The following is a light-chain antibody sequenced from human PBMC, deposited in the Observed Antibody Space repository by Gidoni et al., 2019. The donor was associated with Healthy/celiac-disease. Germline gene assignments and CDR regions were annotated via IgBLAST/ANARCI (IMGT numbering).Light chain of an antibody. J-gene: IGKJ4*01. CDR1: RSISAS. CDR2: TSS. CDR3: QQTSSTPFA. V-gene: IGKV1-39*01. Sequence: DIQLTQSPSSLSASVGDRVTITCRASRSISASLNWYQQRPGTAPKVLIYTSSGWVPSRFSASGSGTDFTLTINSRQPEELATDFCQQTSSTPFAFGGGTKVEIK.